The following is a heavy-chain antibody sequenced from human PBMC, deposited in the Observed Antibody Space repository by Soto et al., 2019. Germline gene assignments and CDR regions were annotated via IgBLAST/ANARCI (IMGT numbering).Heavy chain of an antibody. CDR2: IYSSGST. J-gene: IGHJ3*02. CDR3: ARSMRLHEAFDI. Sequence: SETLSLTCTVSGGSFNIYYWTWIRQPAGKGLEWIGRIYSSGSTNYNPSLKSRVTTSVDTSKNQFSLKLSSVTAADTAVYYCARSMRLHEAFDIWGQWTMVTVSS. CDR1: GGSFNIYY. V-gene: IGHV4-4*07. D-gene: IGHD2-8*01.